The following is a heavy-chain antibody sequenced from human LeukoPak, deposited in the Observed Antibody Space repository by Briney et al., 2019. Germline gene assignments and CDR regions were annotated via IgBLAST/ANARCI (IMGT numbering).Heavy chain of an antibody. CDR2: IYYSGST. D-gene: IGHD3-3*01. V-gene: IGHV4-59*01. CDR1: GGSISSYY. J-gene: IGHJ4*02. CDR3: ARGVPEYYDFWSGYFYYFDY. Sequence: SETLSLTCTVSGGSISSYYWSWIRQPPGKGLEWIGYIYYSGSTNYNPSLKSRVTISVDTSKNQFSLKLTSVTAADTAVYYCARGVPEYYDFWSGYFYYFDYWGLGTLVTVSS.